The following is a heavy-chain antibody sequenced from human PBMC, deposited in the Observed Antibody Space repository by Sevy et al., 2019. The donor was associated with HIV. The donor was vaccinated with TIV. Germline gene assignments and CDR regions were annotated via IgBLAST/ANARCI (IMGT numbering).Heavy chain of an antibody. Sequence: ASVKVSCKASGYTFTSYGISWVRQAPGQGLEWMGWISAYNGNTNYAQKLQGRVTMTTDTSTSTAYMELRSLGSDDTAVYYCARDKPLWFGELLVFFDYWGQGTLVTVSS. D-gene: IGHD3-10*01. CDR2: ISAYNGNT. J-gene: IGHJ4*02. V-gene: IGHV1-18*04. CDR3: ARDKPLWFGELLVFFDY. CDR1: GYTFTSYG.